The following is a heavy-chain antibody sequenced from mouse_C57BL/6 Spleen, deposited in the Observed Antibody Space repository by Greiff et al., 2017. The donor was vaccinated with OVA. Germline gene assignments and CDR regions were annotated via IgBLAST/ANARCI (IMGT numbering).Heavy chain of an antibody. D-gene: IGHD2-5*01. V-gene: IGHV14-4*01. Sequence: EVQLQQSGAELVRPGASVKLSCTASGFNIKDDYMHWVKQRPEQGLEWIGWIDPENGDTEYASKFQGKATITADTSSNTAYLQLSSLTSEDTAVYYCTTSYYSNYSYYAMDYWGQGTSVTVSS. J-gene: IGHJ4*01. CDR1: GFNIKDDY. CDR3: TTSYYSNYSYYAMDY. CDR2: IDPENGDT.